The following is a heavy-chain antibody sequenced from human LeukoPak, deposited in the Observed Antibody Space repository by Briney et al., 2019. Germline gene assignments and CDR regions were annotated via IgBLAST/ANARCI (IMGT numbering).Heavy chain of an antibody. Sequence: SETLSLTCTVSDDSISDYFWSWIRQPPGKGLEWIAYIRNSGPTRYNPSLQSRVTISLDTSKNQFSLKLTSVTAADTAIYYCVKGSGSRFGPWGQGTLVTVSS. CDR3: VKGSGSRFGP. CDR1: DDSISDYF. V-gene: IGHV4-59*01. CDR2: IRNSGPT. D-gene: IGHD5-12*01. J-gene: IGHJ5*02.